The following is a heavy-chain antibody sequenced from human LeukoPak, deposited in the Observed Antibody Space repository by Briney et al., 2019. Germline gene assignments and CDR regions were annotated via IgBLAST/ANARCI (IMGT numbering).Heavy chain of an antibody. CDR2: ISYDGSNK. CDR3: ARGQVVSAAYHGMDV. V-gene: IGHV3-30*01. Sequence: PGRSLRLSCAASGFTFSSYAMHWVRQAPGNGLEWVAVISYDGSNKYYADSVKGRFTISRDNSKNTLYLQMNSLRAEDTAVYYCARGQVVSAAYHGMDVWGQGTTVTVSS. J-gene: IGHJ6*02. D-gene: IGHD2-2*01. CDR1: GFTFSSYA.